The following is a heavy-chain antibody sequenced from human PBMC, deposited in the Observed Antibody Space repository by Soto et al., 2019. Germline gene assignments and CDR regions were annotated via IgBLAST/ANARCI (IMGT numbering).Heavy chain of an antibody. D-gene: IGHD3-9*01. J-gene: IGHJ2*01. V-gene: IGHV4-34*01. CDR3: ARESHDILTGPPWVWYFDL. CDR2: INDRGSI. CDR1: GGSFSGYY. Sequence: QVQLQQWGAGPLRPLETLSLTCGVSGGSFSGYYWAWIRQSPGKGLEWIGEINDRGSINYNPSLKSRVSISVKTSKNHSSLNLRSVTAADTAVYSCARESHDILTGPPWVWYFDLWGRGTLVTVSS.